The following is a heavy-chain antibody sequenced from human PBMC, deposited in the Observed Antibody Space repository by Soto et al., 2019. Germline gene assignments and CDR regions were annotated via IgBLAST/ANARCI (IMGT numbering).Heavy chain of an antibody. D-gene: IGHD3-10*01. J-gene: IGHJ4*02. Sequence: ASVKVSCKASGYTLTSHGISWVRQAPGQGLEWMGWITTYNGNTNYAQKFQGRVTMTTDTSTSTAYMELRSLRSDDSAVYYCAMSMVRGVIPLEYWGQGTLVTVS. V-gene: IGHV1-18*01. CDR1: GYTLTSHG. CDR3: AMSMVRGVIPLEY. CDR2: ITTYNGNT.